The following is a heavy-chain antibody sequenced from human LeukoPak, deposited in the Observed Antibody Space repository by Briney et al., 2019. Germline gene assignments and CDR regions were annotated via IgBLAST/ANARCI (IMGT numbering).Heavy chain of an antibody. CDR3: ARDGGWYQLLWWFDP. V-gene: IGHV1-2*02. CDR2: INPNSVAT. J-gene: IGHJ5*02. Sequence: ASVKCSCKASGYTFTGYYMHWVRHAPGRGLEWMGWINPNSVATKYAQKFQGRVAMTRDTSISTAYMEVSRLRFGDTAVYYCARDGGWYQLLWWFDPWGQGTLVTVSS. CDR1: GYTFTGYY. D-gene: IGHD2-2*01.